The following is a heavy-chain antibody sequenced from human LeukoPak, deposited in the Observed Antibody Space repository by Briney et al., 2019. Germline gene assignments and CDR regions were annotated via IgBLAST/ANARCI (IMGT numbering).Heavy chain of an antibody. Sequence: GESLKISCKGSGYSFTTYWIAWVRQMPGKGLDLMGIIYPGDSDTRYSPSFQGQVTISADKSIGTAYLQWSSLKASDTAMHYCARRNWRSEYFDSWGQGTLVTVSS. D-gene: IGHD1-20*01. V-gene: IGHV5-51*01. CDR3: ARRNWRSEYFDS. J-gene: IGHJ4*02. CDR2: IYPGDSDT. CDR1: GYSFTTYW.